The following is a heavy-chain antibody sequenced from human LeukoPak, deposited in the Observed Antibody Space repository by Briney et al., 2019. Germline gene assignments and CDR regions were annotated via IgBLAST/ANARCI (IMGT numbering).Heavy chain of an antibody. D-gene: IGHD2-15*01. CDR2: TNYSGST. V-gene: IGHV4-59*01. CDR3: ARGGYCSGGSCYGGPFDY. J-gene: IGHJ4*02. CDR1: GGSISSYY. Sequence: PSETLSLTCTASGGSISSYYWSWIRQPPGKGLEWIGYTNYSGSTNYNPSLKSRVTISVDTSKNQFSLKLSSVTAADTAVYYCARGGYCSGGSCYGGPFDYWGQGTLVTVSS.